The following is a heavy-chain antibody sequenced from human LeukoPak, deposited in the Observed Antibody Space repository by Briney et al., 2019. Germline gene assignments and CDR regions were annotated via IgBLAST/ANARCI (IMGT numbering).Heavy chain of an antibody. V-gene: IGHV3-23*01. CDR3: AKPPWGDTATYYFDY. CDR2: ISGSGGST. CDR1: GFTFSSYA. D-gene: IGHD5-18*01. J-gene: IGHJ4*02. Sequence: GGSLRLSCAASGFTFSSYAMSWVRQAPGKGLEWVSAISGSGGSTYYADSVKGRFTISRDNSKNTLYLQMNSLRAEDTAVYYCAKPPWGDTATYYFDYWGQGTLVTVSS.